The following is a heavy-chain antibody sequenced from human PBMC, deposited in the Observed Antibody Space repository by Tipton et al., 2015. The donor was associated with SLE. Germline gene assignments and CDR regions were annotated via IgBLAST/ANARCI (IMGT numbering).Heavy chain of an antibody. J-gene: IGHJ4*02. CDR2: ISYDGSNK. CDR3: ARSAAAGTLDY. CDR1: GFTFSSYG. Sequence: SLRLSCAASGFTFSSYGMHWVRQAPGKGLEWVAVISYDGSNKYYADSVKGRFTISRDNSKNTLYLQMNSLRAEDTAVYYCARSAAAGTLDYWGQGTLVTVSS. D-gene: IGHD6-13*01. V-gene: IGHV3-30*03.